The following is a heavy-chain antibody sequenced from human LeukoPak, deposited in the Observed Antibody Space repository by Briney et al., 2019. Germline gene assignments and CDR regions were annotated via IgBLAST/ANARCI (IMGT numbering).Heavy chain of an antibody. J-gene: IGHJ5*02. Sequence: PGGSLRLSCAASGFTFSSYSMNWVRQAPGKGLEWVSYISSRSSTIYYADSVKGRFTISRDNAKNSLYLQMNSLRAEDTAVYYCARVSSGGSSWYWFDPWGQGTLVTVSS. V-gene: IGHV3-48*04. CDR1: GFTFSSYS. D-gene: IGHD6-13*01. CDR2: ISSRSSTI. CDR3: ARVSSGGSSWYWFDP.